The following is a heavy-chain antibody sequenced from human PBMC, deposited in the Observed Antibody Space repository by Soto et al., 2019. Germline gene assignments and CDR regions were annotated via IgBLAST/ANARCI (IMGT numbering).Heavy chain of an antibody. CDR2: IYHSGST. V-gene: IGHV4-30-2*01. J-gene: IGHJ5*02. Sequence: PSETLSLTCAVSGGSISSVGYSWSWIRHPPGKGLEWIGYIYHSGSTYYNPSLKSRVTISVDTSKNQFSLKLSSVTAADTAVYYCARGTESAYDFWSGYYYWFDPWGQGTLVTVSS. CDR1: GGSISSVGYS. CDR3: ARGTESAYDFWSGYYYWFDP. D-gene: IGHD3-3*01.